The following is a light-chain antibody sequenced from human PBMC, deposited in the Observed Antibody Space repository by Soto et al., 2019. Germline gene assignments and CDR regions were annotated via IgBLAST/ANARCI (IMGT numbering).Light chain of an antibody. CDR3: QQYGSSPIS. CDR2: GAS. V-gene: IGKV3-20*01. J-gene: IGKJ5*01. Sequence: EIVLTQTPGTLSLSPGERATLFCRASQIVNNNYLAWYQQKPGQAPRLLMYGASSRATGIPDRFSGSGSGTDFTLAISRLEPEDLAVYFCQQYGSSPISFGHGTRLEIK. CDR1: QIVNNNY.